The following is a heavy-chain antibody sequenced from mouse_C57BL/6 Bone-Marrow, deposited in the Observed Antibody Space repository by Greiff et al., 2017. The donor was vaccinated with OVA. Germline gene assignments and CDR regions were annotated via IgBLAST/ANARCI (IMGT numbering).Heavy chain of an antibody. D-gene: IGHD1-3*01. J-gene: IGHJ2*01. CDR2: IRNKANGYTT. Sequence: VQLKESGGGLVQPGGSLSLSCAASGFTFTDYYMSWVRQPPGKALEWLGFIRNKANGYTTEYSASVKGRFTISRDNSQSILYLQMNALRAEDSATYYCARWSGYYFDYWGQGTTLTVSS. V-gene: IGHV7-3*01. CDR1: GFTFTDYY. CDR3: ARWSGYYFDY.